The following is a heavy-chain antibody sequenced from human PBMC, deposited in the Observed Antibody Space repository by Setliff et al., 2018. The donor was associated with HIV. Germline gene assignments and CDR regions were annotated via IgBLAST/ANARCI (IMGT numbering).Heavy chain of an antibody. V-gene: IGHV4-4*07. J-gene: IGHJ3*02. D-gene: IGHD3-10*01. CDR3: ASTTSGVSGSYPAHAFDI. CDR2: FSPRGRT. CDR1: GGSISRFY. Sequence: PSETLSLTCTVPGGSISRFYWSWIRQSAEKGLEWIGSFSPRGRTYQNASLKSRVTISVDRSKNQFSLKLTSVTAADTAIYYCASTTSGVSGSYPAHAFDIWGQGTMVTV.